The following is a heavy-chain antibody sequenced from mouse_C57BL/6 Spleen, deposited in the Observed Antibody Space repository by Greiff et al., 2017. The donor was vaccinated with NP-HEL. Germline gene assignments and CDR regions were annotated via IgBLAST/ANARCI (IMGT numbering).Heavy chain of an antibody. CDR3: TSGAWFAY. CDR1: GYTFTDYE. Sequence: QVQLQQSGAELVRPGASVTLSCKASGYTFTDYEMHWVKQTPVHGLEWIGAIDPETGGTAYNQKFKGKAILTADKASSTAYMELRSLTSEDSAVYYCTSGAWFAYWGQGTLVTVSA. J-gene: IGHJ3*01. V-gene: IGHV1-15*01. CDR2: IDPETGGT.